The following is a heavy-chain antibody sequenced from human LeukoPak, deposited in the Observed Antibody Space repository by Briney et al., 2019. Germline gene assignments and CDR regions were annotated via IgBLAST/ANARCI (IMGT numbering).Heavy chain of an antibody. Sequence: PGGSLRLSCAASGFTFSSYGMSWVRQAPGKGLEWVSAISGSGGSTYYADSVKGRFTISRDNSKNTLYLQMNSLRAEDTAVYYCAKEYYYDSSADYFDYWGQGTLGTVSS. D-gene: IGHD3-22*01. CDR1: GFTFSSYG. V-gene: IGHV3-23*01. J-gene: IGHJ4*02. CDR2: ISGSGGST. CDR3: AKEYYYDSSADYFDY.